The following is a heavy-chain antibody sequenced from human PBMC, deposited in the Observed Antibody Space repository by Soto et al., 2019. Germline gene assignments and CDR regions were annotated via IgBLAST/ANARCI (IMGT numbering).Heavy chain of an antibody. CDR3: ARDLPRSDIVATIPAFGYFDY. D-gene: IGHD5-12*01. CDR1: GFTFSSYS. V-gene: IGHV3-21*01. Sequence: GGSLRLSCAASGFTFSSYSMNWVRQAPGKGLEWVSSISSSSSYIYYADSVKGRFTISRDNAKNSLYLQMNSLRAEDTAVYYCARDLPRSDIVATIPAFGYFDYWGQGTLVTVSS. CDR2: ISSSSSYI. J-gene: IGHJ4*02.